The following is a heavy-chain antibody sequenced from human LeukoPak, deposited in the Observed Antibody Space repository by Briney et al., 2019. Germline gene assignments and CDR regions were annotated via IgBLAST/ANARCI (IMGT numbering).Heavy chain of an antibody. CDR1: GYSISNGYY. J-gene: IGHJ3*02. D-gene: IGHD3-22*01. CDR2: ISHSGST. CDR3: ARGVGYDSSGYHDAFDI. Sequence: SETLSLTCTVSGYSISNGYYWGWIRQPPGKGLEWIGSISHSGSTYYNPSLKSRVTISVDTSKNQFSLKLSSVTAADTAVYYCARGVGYDSSGYHDAFDIWGQGTMVTVSS. V-gene: IGHV4-38-2*02.